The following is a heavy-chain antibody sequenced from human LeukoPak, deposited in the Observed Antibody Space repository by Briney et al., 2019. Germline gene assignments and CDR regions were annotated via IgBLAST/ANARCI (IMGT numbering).Heavy chain of an antibody. J-gene: IGHJ4*02. CDR3: ARDYKSGSYVIEY. CDR2: IYHSGKS. CDR1: RYSISTGYF. V-gene: IGHV4-38-2*02. Sequence: PSETLSLTCNVSRYSISTGYFWGWIRQPPGKGLEWIGSIYHSGKSYYNPSLESRVTMSVDTSKNQFSLKLSSVTAADTAIYYCARDYKSGSYVIEYWGQGTLDTVSS. D-gene: IGHD1-26*01.